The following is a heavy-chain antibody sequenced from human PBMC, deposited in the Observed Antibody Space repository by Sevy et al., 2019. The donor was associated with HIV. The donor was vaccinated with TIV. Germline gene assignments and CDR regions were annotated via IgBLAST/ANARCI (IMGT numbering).Heavy chain of an antibody. J-gene: IGHJ6*02. CDR3: ARGEEYCSSTSCYHYYYYYGMDV. Sequence: GGSLRLSCAASGFTFSSYGMHWVRQAPGKGLEWVAVIWYDGSNKYYADSVKGRFTISRDNSKNTLYLQMNSLRAEDTAVYYCARGEEYCSSTSCYHYYYYYGMDVWGQGTTVTSP. CDR2: IWYDGSNK. D-gene: IGHD2-2*01. CDR1: GFTFSSYG. V-gene: IGHV3-33*01.